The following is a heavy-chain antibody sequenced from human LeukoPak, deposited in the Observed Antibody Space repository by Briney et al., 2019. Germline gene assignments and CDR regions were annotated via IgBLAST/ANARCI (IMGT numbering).Heavy chain of an antibody. CDR3: ARFPSGCSTSSCYLTY. J-gene: IGHJ4*02. V-gene: IGHV4-59*11. CDR2: IHDTGST. CDR1: GGSLSSHY. D-gene: IGHD2-2*01. Sequence: SETLSLTCSVSGGSLSSHYWSWIRQPPGKGLELIGHIHDTGSTFYNPSLRGRVTISLDTSNNQFSLKLTSMTAADTAVYYCARFPSGCSTSSCYLTYWGQGTLVTVS.